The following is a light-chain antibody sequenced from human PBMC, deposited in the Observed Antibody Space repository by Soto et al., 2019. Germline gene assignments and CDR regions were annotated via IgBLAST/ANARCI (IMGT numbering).Light chain of an antibody. CDR2: ANG. J-gene: IGLJ1*01. V-gene: IGLV1-40*01. Sequence: QSVLTQPPSVSGAPGQRVTISCTGSSSNIGAGYDVHWYQQLPGTAPKLLIYANGNRPSGVPDRFSGSKSGTSASLAINGLQAEDEADYYCQSYDRSLSGYVLGTGTKV. CDR1: SSNIGAGYD. CDR3: QSYDRSLSGYV.